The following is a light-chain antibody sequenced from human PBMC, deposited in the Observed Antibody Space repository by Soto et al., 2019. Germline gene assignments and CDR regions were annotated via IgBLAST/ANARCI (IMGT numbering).Light chain of an antibody. CDR3: LQHNSYPLT. Sequence: DIQMTQSPSSLSASVGDRVTITFRASQGIRKDLGWYQQKPGKAPKRLIYAASSLQSGVPSRFSGSGSGTEFTLTISSLQPEDFAPYYCLQHNSYPLTFGQGTKVDI. J-gene: IGKJ1*01. V-gene: IGKV1-17*01. CDR1: QGIRKD. CDR2: AAS.